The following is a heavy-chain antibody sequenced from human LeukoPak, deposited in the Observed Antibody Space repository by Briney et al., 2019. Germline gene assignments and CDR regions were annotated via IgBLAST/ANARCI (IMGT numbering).Heavy chain of an antibody. D-gene: IGHD3-22*01. Sequence: SGTLSLTCTVSGDSFSSSSSSWGWIRQPPEKGLEWIGNVCHSGSAYYNPSLMSRVTISVDTSKKQFSLKLSSVTAADTAVYYCVRLYDSGGLYFYYSMDVWGKGTTVTVSS. CDR3: VRLYDSGGLYFYYSMDV. J-gene: IGHJ6*03. CDR2: VCHSGSA. V-gene: IGHV4-39*01. CDR1: GDSFSSSSSS.